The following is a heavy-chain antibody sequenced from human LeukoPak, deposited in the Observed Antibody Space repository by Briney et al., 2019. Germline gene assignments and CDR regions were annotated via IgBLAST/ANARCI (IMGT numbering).Heavy chain of an antibody. CDR2: IYYSGST. CDR3: ASFSSGWPYYFDY. Sequence: SETLSLTCTVSGGSISSSSYYWGWIRQPPGKGLEWIGSIYYSGSTYYSPSLKSRVTISVDTSKNQFSLKLSSVTAADTAVYYSASFSSGWPYYFDYWGQGTLVTVSS. V-gene: IGHV4-39*01. CDR1: GGSISSSSYY. J-gene: IGHJ4*02. D-gene: IGHD6-19*01.